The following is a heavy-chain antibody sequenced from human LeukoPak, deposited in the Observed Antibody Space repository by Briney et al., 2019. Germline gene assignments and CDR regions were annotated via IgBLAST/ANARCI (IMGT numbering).Heavy chain of an antibody. V-gene: IGHV4-59*08. J-gene: IGHJ5*02. CDR1: GGSISSYY. CDR3: ARGPGAYNWFDP. CDR2: IYYSGST. Sequence: SETLSLTCTVSGGSISSYYWSWIRQPPGKGLEWIGYIYYSGSTNYNPSLKSRVTISVDTSNNQFSLKLSSVTAADTAVYYCARGPGAYNWFDPWGQGTLVTVSS. D-gene: IGHD3-10*01.